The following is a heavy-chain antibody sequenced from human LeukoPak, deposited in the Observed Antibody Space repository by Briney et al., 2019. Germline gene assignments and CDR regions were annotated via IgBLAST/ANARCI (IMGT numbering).Heavy chain of an antibody. J-gene: IGHJ4*02. CDR3: ARVPYCSSTSCYAIFDY. CDR2: IKQDGSEK. D-gene: IGHD2-2*01. V-gene: IGHV3-7*05. CDR1: GFTFSSYW. Sequence: GGSLRLSCAASGFTFSSYWMSWVRQAPGKGLEWVANIKQDGSEKYYADSVKGRFTISRDNAENSLYLQMNSLRAEDTAVYYCARVPYCSSTSCYAIFDYWGQGTPVTVPS.